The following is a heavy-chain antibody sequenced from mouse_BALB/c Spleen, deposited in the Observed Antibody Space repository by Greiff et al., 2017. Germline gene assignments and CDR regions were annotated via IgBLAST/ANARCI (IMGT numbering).Heavy chain of an antibody. CDR1: GDSITSGY. D-gene: IGHD1-1*01. V-gene: IGHV3-8*02. CDR3: ARYGATVVATDWYFDV. J-gene: IGHJ1*01. Sequence: EVHLVESGPSLVKPSQTLSLTCSVTGDSITSGYWNWIRKFPGNKLEYMGYISYSGSTYYNPSLKSRISITRDTSKNQYYLQLNSVTTEDTATYYCARYGATVVATDWYFDVWGAGTTVTVSS. CDR2: ISYSGST.